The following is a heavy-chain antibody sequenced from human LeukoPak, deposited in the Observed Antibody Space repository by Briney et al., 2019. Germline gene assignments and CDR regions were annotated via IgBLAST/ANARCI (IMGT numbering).Heavy chain of an antibody. D-gene: IGHD4/OR15-4a*01. J-gene: IGHJ4*02. CDR1: GFTFSSYA. Sequence: TGGSLRLSCAASGFTFSSYAMHWVRQAPGKGLDWAAVISSDGNTQYYADSVKGRFTISRDNSKNTLYLQMNSLRAEDTAVYYCARANRLVLDYWGQGTLVTVSS. V-gene: IGHV3-30-3*01. CDR3: ARANRLVLDY. CDR2: ISSDGNTQ.